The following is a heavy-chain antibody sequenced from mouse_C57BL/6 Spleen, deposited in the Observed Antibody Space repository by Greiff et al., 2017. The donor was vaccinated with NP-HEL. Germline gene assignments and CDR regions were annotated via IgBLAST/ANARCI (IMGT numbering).Heavy chain of an antibody. D-gene: IGHD1-1*01. CDR3: TRGDYYGSSPFGY. CDR1: GFTFSSYA. J-gene: IGHJ2*01. Sequence: EVQGVESGEGLVKPGGSLKLSCAASGFTFSSYAMSWVRQTPEKRLEWVAYISSGGDYIYYADTVKGRFTISRDNARNTLYLQMSSLKSEDTAMYYCTRGDYYGSSPFGYWGQGTTLTVSS. CDR2: ISSGGDYI. V-gene: IGHV5-9-1*02.